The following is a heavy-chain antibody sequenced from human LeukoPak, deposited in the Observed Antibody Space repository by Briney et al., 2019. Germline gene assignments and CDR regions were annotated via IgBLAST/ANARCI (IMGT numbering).Heavy chain of an antibody. CDR3: RTSPVFHP. Sequence: PSETLSLTCAVYGGSFSGYYWSWIRQPPGKGLEWIGEINHSGSTNYNPSLKSRVTISVDTSKNQFSLKLSSVTAADTAVYWCRTSPVFHPWGQGTLVTVSS. CDR1: GGSFSGYY. D-gene: IGHD1-14*01. V-gene: IGHV4-34*01. J-gene: IGHJ5*02. CDR2: INHSGST.